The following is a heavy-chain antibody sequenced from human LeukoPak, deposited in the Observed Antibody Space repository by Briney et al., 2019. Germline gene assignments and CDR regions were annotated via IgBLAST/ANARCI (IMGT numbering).Heavy chain of an antibody. CDR2: IWYDGSNK. V-gene: IGHV3-33*01. CDR3: ARSGSGSYYVGWADYYYYGMDV. Sequence: PARSLRLSCAASSFTFSSYGMHWVRQAPRQGLEWVAVIWYDGSNKYYADSAKGRFTISRDNSKNTLYLQMNSLRAEDTAVYYCARSGSGSYYVGWADYYYYGMDVWGKGTTVTVSS. D-gene: IGHD3-10*01. J-gene: IGHJ6*04. CDR1: SFTFSSYG.